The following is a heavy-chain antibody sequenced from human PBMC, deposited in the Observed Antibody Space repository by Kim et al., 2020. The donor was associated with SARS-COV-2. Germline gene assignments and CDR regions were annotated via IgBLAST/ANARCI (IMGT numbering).Heavy chain of an antibody. CDR2: GST. Sequence: GSTYYADSVKGRFTISRDNSKNTLYLQMNSLRAEDTAVYYCANDAVAGTDWGQGTLVTVSS. CDR3: ANDAVAGTD. J-gene: IGHJ4*02. V-gene: IGHV3-23*01. D-gene: IGHD6-19*01.